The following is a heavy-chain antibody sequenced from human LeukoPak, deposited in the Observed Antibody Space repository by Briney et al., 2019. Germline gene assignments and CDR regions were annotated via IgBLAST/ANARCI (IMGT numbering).Heavy chain of an antibody. Sequence: ASVKVSCKASGYTFTGYYMHWVRQAPGQGLEWMGWINPNSGGTNYAQKFQGRVTMTRDTSISTAYMELSRLRSDDTAVYYCARAGGYCSGGSCPNRAYYYYYYMDVWGKGTTVTVSS. CDR3: ARAGGYCSGGSCPNRAYYYYYYMDV. CDR1: GYTFTGYY. CDR2: INPNSGGT. V-gene: IGHV1-2*02. J-gene: IGHJ6*03. D-gene: IGHD2-15*01.